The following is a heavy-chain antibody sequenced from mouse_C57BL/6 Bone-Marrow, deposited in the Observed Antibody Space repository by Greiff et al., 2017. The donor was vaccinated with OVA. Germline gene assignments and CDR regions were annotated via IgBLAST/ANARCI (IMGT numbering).Heavy chain of an antibody. CDR1: GYTFTEYT. D-gene: IGHD1-1*01. V-gene: IGHV1-62-2*01. CDR2: FYPGSGSI. J-gene: IGHJ3*01. Sequence: QVQLQQSGAKLVKPGASVKLSCKASGYTFTEYTIHWVKQRSGQGLEWIGWFYPGSGSIKYNEKFKDKATLTADKSSSTVYMELSRLTSEDSAVYFCARHDLYYYGSSYGGFAYWGQGTLVTVSA. CDR3: ARHDLYYYGSSYGGFAY.